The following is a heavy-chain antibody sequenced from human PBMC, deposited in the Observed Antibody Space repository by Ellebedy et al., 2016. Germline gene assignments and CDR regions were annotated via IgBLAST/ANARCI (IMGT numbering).Heavy chain of an antibody. D-gene: IGHD2-2*01. J-gene: IGHJ4*02. CDR1: GDSVSSTSAA. CDR2: TYYMSKWFN. CDR3: ARGRNCVSSGCYGAYFDN. Sequence: SQTLSLTCAISGDSVSSTSAAWNWIRQSPSGGLEWLGRTYYMSKWFNDYAMSMRGRLIISPDTSKNQFSLQLSSLTPEDTAVYYCARGRNCVSSGCYGAYFDNWGRGTLVTVSS. V-gene: IGHV6-1*01.